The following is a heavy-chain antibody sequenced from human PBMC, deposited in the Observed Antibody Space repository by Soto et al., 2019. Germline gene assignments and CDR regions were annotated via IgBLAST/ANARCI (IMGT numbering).Heavy chain of an antibody. CDR2: INHIGTT. V-gene: IGHV4-34*01. CDR1: GGSFSGYQ. Sequence: SETLSLTCGVYGGSFSGYQWNWIRQSPGQGLEWIGEINHIGTTKYNPSLESRINLSVDTSQKQSSLKMFSVTAADPAIYYCGRGRRFVPWGQGTQVPGSS. J-gene: IGHJ5*02. CDR3: GRGRRFVP.